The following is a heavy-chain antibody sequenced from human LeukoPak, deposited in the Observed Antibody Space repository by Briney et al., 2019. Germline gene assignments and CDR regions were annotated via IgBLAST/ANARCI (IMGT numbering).Heavy chain of an antibody. J-gene: IGHJ4*02. Sequence: RGSLRLSCAASGFTISSNYISSVRQAPGKGLECGSLIYSGGSTYYVDYVKGRFTSSRDNAKNSMYMQMNSLRAEDTAVYYCARGFRVYYYDLYYFDYWGQGTLVTVSS. V-gene: IGHV3-66*01. CDR3: ARGFRVYYYDLYYFDY. CDR2: IYSGGST. D-gene: IGHD3-22*01. CDR1: GFTISSNY.